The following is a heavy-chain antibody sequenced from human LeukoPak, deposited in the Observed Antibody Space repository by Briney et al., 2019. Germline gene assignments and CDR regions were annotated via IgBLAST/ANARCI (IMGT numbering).Heavy chain of an antibody. J-gene: IGHJ4*02. V-gene: IGHV3-11*04. Sequence: GGSLRLSCAASGFTFSDYYMSWIRQAPGKGLEWVSYISSSGSTIYYADSVKGRFTISRDNSKNTLYLQMNSLRAEDTAVYYCARALYYDFWSGYFDYWGQGTLVTVSS. CDR1: GFTFSDYY. CDR3: ARALYYDFWSGYFDY. CDR2: ISSSGSTI. D-gene: IGHD3-3*01.